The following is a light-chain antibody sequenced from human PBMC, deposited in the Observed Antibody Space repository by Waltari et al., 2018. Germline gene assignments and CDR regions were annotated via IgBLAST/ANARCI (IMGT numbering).Light chain of an antibody. V-gene: IGLV1-36*01. CDR3: AAWDDSLNGQV. Sequence: QSVLPQPPSVSEAPRQRVTISCSGSSSNIGHNAVNWYQQLPGKAPKLLIYYDDLLPSGVSDRFSGSKSGTSSSLAISGLQSEDEADYYCAAWDDSLNGQVFGTGTKVTVL. J-gene: IGLJ1*01. CDR2: YDD. CDR1: SSNIGHNA.